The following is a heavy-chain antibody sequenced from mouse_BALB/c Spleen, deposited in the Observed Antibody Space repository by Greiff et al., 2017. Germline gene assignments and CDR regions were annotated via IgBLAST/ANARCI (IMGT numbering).Heavy chain of an antibody. V-gene: IGHV1-9*01. Sequence: QVQLKESGAELMKPGASVKISCKATGYTFSSYWIEWVKQRPGHGLEWIGEILPGSGSTNYNEKFKGKATFTADTSSNTAYMQLSSLTSEDSAVYYCATGYDDGWFAYWGQGTLVTVSA. CDR3: ATGYDDGWFAY. CDR2: ILPGSGST. CDR1: GYTFSSYW. J-gene: IGHJ3*01. D-gene: IGHD2-14*01.